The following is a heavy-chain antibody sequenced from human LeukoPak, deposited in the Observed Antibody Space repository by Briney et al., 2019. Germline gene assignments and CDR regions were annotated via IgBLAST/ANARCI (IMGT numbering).Heavy chain of an antibody. V-gene: IGHV3-48*04. D-gene: IGHD3-3*01. CDR1: GFTFSSYA. Sequence: GGSLRLSCAASGFTFSSYAIYWVRQVPGKGLEWVSYISSSSSTIYYADSVKGRFTISRDNAKNSLYLQMNSLRAEDTAVYYCARDFPDYDFWSGPHGFDPWGQGTLVTVSS. CDR3: ARDFPDYDFWSGPHGFDP. CDR2: ISSSSSTI. J-gene: IGHJ5*02.